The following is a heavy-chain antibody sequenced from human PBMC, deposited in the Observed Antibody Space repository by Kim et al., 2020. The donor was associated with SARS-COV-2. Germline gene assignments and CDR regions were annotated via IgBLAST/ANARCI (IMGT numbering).Heavy chain of an antibody. D-gene: IGHD3-22*01. CDR2: IWYDGSTK. V-gene: IGHV3-33*01. CDR1: RFTFSSYA. CDR3: ARDKGDSREGFDY. Sequence: GGSLRLSCAASRFTFSSYAMHWVRQAPGKGLEWVAAIWYDGSTKYYADSVKGRFTISRDNSKNTLYLQMNSLRAEDTAVYYCARDKGDSREGFDYWGQGTLVTVSS. J-gene: IGHJ4*02.